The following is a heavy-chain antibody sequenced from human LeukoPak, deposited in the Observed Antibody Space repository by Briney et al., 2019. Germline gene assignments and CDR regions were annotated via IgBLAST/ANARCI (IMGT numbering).Heavy chain of an antibody. J-gene: IGHJ6*02. Sequence: SETLSLTCAVYGGSFSGYYWRWIRQPPGKGLEWIGEINHSGSTNYNPSLKSRVTISVDTSKNQFSLKLSSVTAADTAVYYCARVLPSVGATIPEYYYYYYGIDVWGQGTTVTVSS. D-gene: IGHD1-26*01. V-gene: IGHV4-34*01. CDR3: ARVLPSVGATIPEYYYYYYGIDV. CDR2: INHSGST. CDR1: GGSFSGYY.